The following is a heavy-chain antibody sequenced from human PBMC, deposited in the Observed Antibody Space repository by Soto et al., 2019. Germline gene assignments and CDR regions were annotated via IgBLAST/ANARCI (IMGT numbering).Heavy chain of an antibody. CDR1: GGSISSSNW. V-gene: IGHV4-4*02. CDR2: IYHSGST. CDR3: ARAAASSGWSHYYYYYGMDV. D-gene: IGHD6-19*01. J-gene: IGHJ6*02. Sequence: PSETLSLTCAVSGGSISSSNWWSWVRQPPGKGLEWIGEIYHSGSTNYNPSLKSRVTISVDKSKNQFSLKLSSVTAADTAVYYCARAAASSGWSHYYYYYGMDVWGQGTTVTVSS.